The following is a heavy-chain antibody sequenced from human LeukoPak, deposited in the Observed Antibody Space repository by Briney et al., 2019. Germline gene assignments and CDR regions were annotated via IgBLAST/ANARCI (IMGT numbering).Heavy chain of an antibody. J-gene: IGHJ4*02. CDR1: GFIFSSYE. D-gene: IGHD6-13*01. CDR2: ISSSGSTI. V-gene: IGHV3-48*03. Sequence: PGGSLRLSCAASGFIFSSYEMSWVRQAPGKGLEWVSYISSSGSTIYYADSVKSRFTISRDNAKNSLYLQMNSLRAEDTAVYYCASIPSRKQLVDYWGQGTLVTVSS. CDR3: ASIPSRKQLVDY.